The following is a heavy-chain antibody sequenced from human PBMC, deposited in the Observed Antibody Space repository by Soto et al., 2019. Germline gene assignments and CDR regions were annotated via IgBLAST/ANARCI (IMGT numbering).Heavy chain of an antibody. CDR3: ARDQADYYDSSGYYPDY. CDR2: ISFDGSNK. D-gene: IGHD3-22*01. J-gene: IGHJ4*02. V-gene: IGHV3-30-3*01. Sequence: QVLLVESGGGVVQPGMSLRLSCAASGFTFRRYAMHWVRQAPGKGLEWVAVISFDGSNKYYADSVKGRFTISRDNSKNTLSLQMNSLRAEDTAVYYCARDQADYYDSSGYYPDYWGQGTLVTVSS. CDR1: GFTFRRYA.